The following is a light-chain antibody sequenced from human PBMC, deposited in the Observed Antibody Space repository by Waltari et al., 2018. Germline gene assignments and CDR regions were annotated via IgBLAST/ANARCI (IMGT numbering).Light chain of an antibody. CDR2: AAS. CDR3: QHYNSYPLP. CDR1: QGVSNY. Sequence: DIQMTQSPSSLSASVGDRVTITCRGSQGVSNYLAWCQQKPGKAPNSLFYAASSLHSGVPSKSSDSASGTAFTLTISSLQPEDFATYYCQHYNSYPLPFGGGTKVELK. J-gene: IGKJ4*01. V-gene: IGKV1-16*02.